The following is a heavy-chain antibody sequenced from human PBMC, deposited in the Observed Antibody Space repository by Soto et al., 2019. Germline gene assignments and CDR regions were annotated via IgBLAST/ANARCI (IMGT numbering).Heavy chain of an antibody. CDR3: SRGIKGGLDA. CDR1: GFVSNDYD. CDR2: ISYDGSNK. Sequence: QVQLAESGGGVVQPGRSLRLSCATSGFVSNDYDIHWVRQAPGKGLAWLASISYDGSNKYYADSVKGRFTISRDNSNNTLALQINSLGAEDTAVYYCSRGIKGGLDAWGPGTLVTVSS. V-gene: IGHV3-30*03. J-gene: IGHJ5*02. D-gene: IGHD2-21*01.